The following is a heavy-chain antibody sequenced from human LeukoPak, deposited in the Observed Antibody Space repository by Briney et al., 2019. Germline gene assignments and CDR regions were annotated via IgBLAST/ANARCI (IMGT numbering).Heavy chain of an antibody. CDR1: GYTFSSYA. J-gene: IGHJ4*02. CDR3: ARDYYLDSSRHYDF. CDR2: IRGDYGNT. V-gene: IGHV1-3*03. D-gene: IGHD3-22*01. Sequence: ASVKVSCKASGYTFSSYALHWVRQAPGQRLEWMGWIRGDYGNTRYSQDFQGRVTITWDTSASTAYMELSSLRSEDMAVYYCARDYYLDSSRHYDFWGQGTLVTVSS.